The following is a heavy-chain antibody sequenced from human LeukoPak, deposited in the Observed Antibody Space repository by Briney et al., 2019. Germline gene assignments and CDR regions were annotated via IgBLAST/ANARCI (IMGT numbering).Heavy chain of an antibody. Sequence: PGGSLRLSCAASGFTFDDYGMSWVRQAPGKGLEWVSGINWNDGSTGYADFVKGRFTISRDNAKNSLYLQMNSLRAEDTALYYCARTLGGSYESDYWGQGTLVTVSS. CDR2: INWNDGST. J-gene: IGHJ4*02. CDR1: GFTFDDYG. V-gene: IGHV3-20*04. CDR3: ARTLGGSYESDY. D-gene: IGHD1-26*01.